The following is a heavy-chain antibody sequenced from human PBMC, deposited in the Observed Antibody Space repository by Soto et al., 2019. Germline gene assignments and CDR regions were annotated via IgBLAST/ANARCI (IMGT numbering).Heavy chain of an antibody. CDR1: GGTFSSYT. J-gene: IGHJ5*02. CDR3: ARHGVGQQQLVNDWFDP. Sequence: ASVKVSCKASGGTFSSYTISWVRQAPGQGLEWMGRIIPILGIANYAQKFQGRVTITADKSTSTAYMELSSLRSEETAVYYCARHGVGQQQLVNDWFDPWGQGTLVTVSS. D-gene: IGHD6-13*01. V-gene: IGHV1-69*02. CDR2: IIPILGIA.